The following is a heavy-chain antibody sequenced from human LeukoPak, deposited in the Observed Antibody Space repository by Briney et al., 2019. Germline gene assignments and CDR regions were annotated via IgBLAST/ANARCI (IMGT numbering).Heavy chain of an antibody. D-gene: IGHD3-10*01. CDR2: SYPGDSDT. J-gene: IGHJ5*02. V-gene: IGHV5-51*01. Sequence: GESLKISCNGSGYSFTSYWIGWVRQMHGQGMEWMGISYPGDSDTSYNPSFQGRVTISADKSISHAYLQWSSLTASDTAMYYCARTSVRGVIGWFDPWGQGTLVTVSS. CDR3: ARTSVRGVIGWFDP. CDR1: GYSFTSYW.